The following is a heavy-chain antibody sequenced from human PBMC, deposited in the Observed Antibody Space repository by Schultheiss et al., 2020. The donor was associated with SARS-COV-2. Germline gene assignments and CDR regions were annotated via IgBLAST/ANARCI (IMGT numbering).Heavy chain of an antibody. J-gene: IGHJ4*02. V-gene: IGHV4-59*01. CDR1: GGSISSYY. D-gene: IGHD3-22*01. Sequence: SVTLSLTCTVSGGSISSYYWSWIRQPPGKGLEWIGYIYYSGSTNYNPSLKSRVTISVDTSKNQFSLKLSSVTAADTAVYYCAKTVPGTHYYDSSGPGLDYYFDYWGQGTLVTVAS. CDR3: AKTVPGTHYYDSSGPGLDYYFDY. CDR2: IYYSGST.